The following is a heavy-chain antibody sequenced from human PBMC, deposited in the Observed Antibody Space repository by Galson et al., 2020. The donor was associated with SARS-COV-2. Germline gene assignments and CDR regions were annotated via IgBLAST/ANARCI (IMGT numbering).Heavy chain of an antibody. J-gene: IGHJ6*02. D-gene: IGHD3-10*01. V-gene: IGHV2-70*11. CDR2: IDWDDDK. Sequence: ESGPTLVKPTQTLTLTCTFSGFSLSTSGMCVSWIRQPPGKALEWLARIDWDDDKYYSTSLKTRLTISKDTSKNQVVLTMTNMDPVDTATYYCAGIYLGSATSVPQDYGMDVGGQGATVTVSS. CDR1: GFSLSTSGMC. CDR3: AGIYLGSATSVPQDYGMDV.